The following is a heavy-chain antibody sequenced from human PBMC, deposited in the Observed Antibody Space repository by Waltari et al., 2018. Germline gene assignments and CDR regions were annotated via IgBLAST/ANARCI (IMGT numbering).Heavy chain of an antibody. J-gene: IGHJ4*02. Sequence: QVQLVQSGAEVKKPGASVKVYCKASGYTFTSYYMHWVRQAPGQGLEWMGIINPSGGSTSYAQKFQGRVTMTRDTSTSTVYMELSSLRSEDTAVYYCARARYSYGYFDYWGQGTLVTVSS. CDR2: INPSGGST. CDR3: ARARYSYGYFDY. D-gene: IGHD5-18*01. V-gene: IGHV1-46*01. CDR1: GYTFTSYY.